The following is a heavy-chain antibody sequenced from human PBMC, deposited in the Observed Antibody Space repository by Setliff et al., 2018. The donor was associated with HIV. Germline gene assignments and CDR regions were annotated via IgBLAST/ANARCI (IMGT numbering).Heavy chain of an antibody. CDR2: FHYTGST. CDR1: AASIRSHY. Sequence: NPSETLSLTCTVSAASIRSHYWSWIRQSPGKGLEWIGNFHYTGSTDYNPSFKSRVTISLDKSNNQISLNLSSAAAADTAVYYCARHTVFVRYFDHWGQGMLVTVSS. D-gene: IGHD2-2*02. CDR3: ARHTVFVRYFDH. V-gene: IGHV4-59*11. J-gene: IGHJ4*02.